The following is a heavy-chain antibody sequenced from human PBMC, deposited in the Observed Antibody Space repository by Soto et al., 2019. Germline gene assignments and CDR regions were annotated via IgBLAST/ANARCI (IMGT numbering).Heavy chain of an antibody. CDR3: AKDVIPTRVNDILTGTYFDY. D-gene: IGHD3-9*01. J-gene: IGHJ4*02. V-gene: IGHV3-23*01. CDR1: GFTFSSYA. Sequence: GGSLRLSCAASGFTFSSYAMSWVRQAPGKGLEWVSAISGSGGSTYYADSVKGRFTISRDNSKNTLYLQMNRLRAEDTAVYYCAKDVIPTRVNDILTGTYFDYWGQGTLVTVSS. CDR2: ISGSGGST.